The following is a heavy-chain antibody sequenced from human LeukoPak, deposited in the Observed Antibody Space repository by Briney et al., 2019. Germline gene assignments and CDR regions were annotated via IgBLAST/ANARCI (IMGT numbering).Heavy chain of an antibody. CDR3: ARVSSGWSPDY. J-gene: IGHJ4*02. CDR2: ISGSGDGT. Sequence: GGSLRLSCAASGFTFSNYAMSWVRQAPTKGLEWVSTISGSGDGTYYADSVKGRFTISRDYSKNTLYLQMSSLRAEDTAVYYCARVSSGWSPDYWGQGTLVTVSS. V-gene: IGHV3-23*01. CDR1: GFTFSNYA. D-gene: IGHD6-19*01.